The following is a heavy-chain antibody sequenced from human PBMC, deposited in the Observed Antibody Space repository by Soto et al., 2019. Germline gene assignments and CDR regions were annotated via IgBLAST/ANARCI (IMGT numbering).Heavy chain of an antibody. CDR3: ARVRMYSSSSLWFDP. J-gene: IGHJ5*02. Sequence: ASVKVSCRASGYTFTGYYMHWVRQAPGQGLEWIGWINPNSGGTNYAQKFQGRVTMTRDTSISTAYMELSRLRSDDTAVYYCARVRMYSSSSLWFDPWGQGTLVTVSS. CDR1: GYTFTGYY. CDR2: INPNSGGT. D-gene: IGHD6-6*01. V-gene: IGHV1-2*02.